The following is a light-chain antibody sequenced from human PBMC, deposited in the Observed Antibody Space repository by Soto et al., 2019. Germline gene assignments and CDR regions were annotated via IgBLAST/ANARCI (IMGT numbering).Light chain of an antibody. Sequence: DIQLTQSPSFLSASVGDRVTITCRASQGISSFLAWYQQKPGKAPKLPIYAASTLQSGVPSRFSGSGSGTEFTLTISSLQPEDLATYYCQQLNSYAFTFGPGTKVEIK. CDR1: QGISSF. J-gene: IGKJ3*01. V-gene: IGKV1-9*01. CDR3: QQLNSYAFT. CDR2: AAS.